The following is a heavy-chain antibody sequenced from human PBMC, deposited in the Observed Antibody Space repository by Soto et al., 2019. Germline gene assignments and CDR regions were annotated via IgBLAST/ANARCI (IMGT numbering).Heavy chain of an antibody. CDR1: GGTFSSYA. CDR2: IIPIFGTA. V-gene: IGHV1-69*13. J-gene: IGHJ4*02. CDR3: ASRRCGGDCYPLFFDY. Sequence: SVKVSCKASGGTFSSYAISWVRQAPGQGLEWMGGIIPIFGTANYAQKFQGRVTITADESTSTAYMELSSLRSEDTAVYYCASRRCGGDCYPLFFDYWGQGTRGTV. D-gene: IGHD2-21*02.